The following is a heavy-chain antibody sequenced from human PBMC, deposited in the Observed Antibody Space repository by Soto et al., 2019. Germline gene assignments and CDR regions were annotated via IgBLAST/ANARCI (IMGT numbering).Heavy chain of an antibody. J-gene: IGHJ4*02. CDR2: INPNSGGT. Sequence: ASVKVSCKASGYTFTGSYMHWVRQAPGQGLEWMGYINPNSGGTNYAQKFQGWVTMTRDTSTTTAYMELSRLKSDDTAMYYCARVGVGAYYFDDWGQGTLVTVSS. CDR3: ARVGVGAYYFDD. V-gene: IGHV1-2*04. D-gene: IGHD1-26*01. CDR1: GYTFTGSY.